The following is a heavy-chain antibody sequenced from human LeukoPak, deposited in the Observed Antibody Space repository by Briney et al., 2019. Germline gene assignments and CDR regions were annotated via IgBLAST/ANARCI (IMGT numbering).Heavy chain of an antibody. Sequence: GRSLRLSCAAPGFTFSSYGMHWVRQAPGKGLEWVAVIWYDGSDKYYADSVKGRFTISRDNSKNTLYLQMNSLRVEDTAVYYCARVLGDSGWYLGWFDPWGQGTLVTVSS. CDR1: GFTFSSYG. D-gene: IGHD6-19*01. CDR2: IWYDGSDK. V-gene: IGHV3-33*01. CDR3: ARVLGDSGWYLGWFDP. J-gene: IGHJ5*02.